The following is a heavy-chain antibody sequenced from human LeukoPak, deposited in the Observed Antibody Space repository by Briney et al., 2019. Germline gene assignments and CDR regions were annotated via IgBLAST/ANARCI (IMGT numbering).Heavy chain of an antibody. CDR3: ARDLSRYGDYIDY. V-gene: IGHV3-21*01. CDR1: GFTFSSYS. D-gene: IGHD4-17*01. J-gene: IGHJ4*02. Sequence: PGGSLRLSCAASGFTFSSYSMNWVRQAPGKGLEWVSSISSSYIYYADSVKGRFTISRDNAKNSLHLQMSSLRAEDTAVYYCARDLSRYGDYIDYWGQGTLVTVSS. CDR2: ISSSYI.